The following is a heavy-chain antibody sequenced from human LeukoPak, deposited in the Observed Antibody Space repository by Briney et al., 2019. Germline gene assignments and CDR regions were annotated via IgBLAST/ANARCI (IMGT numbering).Heavy chain of an antibody. D-gene: IGHD3-3*01. CDR2: ISGSGGST. CDR3: AKVPIRGYDFWSGSQYFDY. V-gene: IGHV3-23*01. Sequence: GGSLRLSCAASGFTFSSYAMSWVRQAPGKGLEWVSAISGSGGSTYYADSVKGRFTISRDNSKITLYLQMNSLRAEDTAVYYCAKVPIRGYDFWSGSQYFDYWGQGTLVTVSS. CDR1: GFTFSSYA. J-gene: IGHJ4*02.